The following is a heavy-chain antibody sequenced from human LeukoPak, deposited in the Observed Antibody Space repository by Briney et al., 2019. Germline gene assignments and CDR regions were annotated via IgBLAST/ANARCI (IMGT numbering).Heavy chain of an antibody. V-gene: IGHV5-51*01. D-gene: IGHD2-2*02. CDR3: ARHTHREGFCSGSNCYTKNAFDL. Sequence: GESLKISCKASAYSFSSYWIGWVRQVPGQGLEWMGIIYPGDSDTRYSPSFQGQVTISVVKSINTAYLQWSSLKASDTAMYYCARHTHREGFCSGSNCYTKNAFDLWGQGTMVTVSS. CDR2: IYPGDSDT. CDR1: AYSFSSYW. J-gene: IGHJ3*01.